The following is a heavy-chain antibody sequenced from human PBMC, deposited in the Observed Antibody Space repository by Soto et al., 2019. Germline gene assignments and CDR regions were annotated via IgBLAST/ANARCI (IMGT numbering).Heavy chain of an antibody. CDR2: IYSGGS. V-gene: IGHV3-NL1*01. CDR1: GFTVSSNY. CDR3: AREAVGLRGEHYYYMDA. Sequence: GGSLRLSCAASGFTVSSNYMSWVRQAPGKGLEWVSVIYSGGSKYYGGGIDYASSAKYRFNISRHNSKNMLYLQMNSLRAEDTAVYYCAREAVGLRGEHYYYMDAWGKGTTVTVSS. J-gene: IGHJ6*03. D-gene: IGHD3-16*01.